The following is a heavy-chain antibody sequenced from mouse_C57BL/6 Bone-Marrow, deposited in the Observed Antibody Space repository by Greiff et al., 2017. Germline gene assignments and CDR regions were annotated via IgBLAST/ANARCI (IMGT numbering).Heavy chain of an antibody. Sequence: VQLQQSGPELVKPGASVKLSCKASGCTFTSYDINWVKPRPGQGLEWIGWIYPRDGSTKYNEKFKGKATLTVDTSSSTAYMELHSLTSEDSAVYFWARDYGRSYRYFDVWGTGTTVTVSS. D-gene: IGHD1-1*01. CDR3: ARDYGRSYRYFDV. V-gene: IGHV1-85*01. J-gene: IGHJ1*03. CDR2: IYPRDGST. CDR1: GCTFTSYD.